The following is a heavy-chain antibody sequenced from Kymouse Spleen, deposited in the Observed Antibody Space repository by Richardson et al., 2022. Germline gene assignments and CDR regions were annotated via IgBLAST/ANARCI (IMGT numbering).Heavy chain of an antibody. Sequence: QVQLQQWGAGLLKPSETLSLTCAVYGGSFSGYYWSWIRQPPGKGLEWIGEINHSGSTNYNPSLKSRVTISVDTSKNQFSLKLSSVTAADTAVYYCARELELRRYYGMDVWGQGTTVTVSS. V-gene: IGHV4-34*01. CDR2: INHSGST. D-gene: IGHD1-7*01. CDR3: ARELELRRYYGMDV. J-gene: IGHJ6*02. CDR1: GGSFSGYY.